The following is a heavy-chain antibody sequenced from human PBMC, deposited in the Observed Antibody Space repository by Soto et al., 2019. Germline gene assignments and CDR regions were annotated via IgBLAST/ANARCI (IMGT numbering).Heavy chain of an antibody. CDR3: SRGIQRWLPLDY. V-gene: IGHV1-46*01. CDR2: INPSSGST. J-gene: IGHJ4*02. D-gene: IGHD5-18*01. Sequence: QVQLVQSGAEVKKPGASVKVSCKASGYTFTSYYMHWVRQAPGQGLEWKGIINPSSGSTIYAQKFQGGVTMTRYTSTGTVYLELSSLRSEDTAVYYCSRGIQRWLPLDYWGQGTLVTVSS. CDR1: GYTFTSYY.